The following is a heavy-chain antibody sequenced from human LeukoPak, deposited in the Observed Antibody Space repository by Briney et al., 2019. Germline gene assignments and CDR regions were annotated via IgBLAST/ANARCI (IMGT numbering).Heavy chain of an antibody. CDR2: ITSSSSYI. Sequence: PGGSLRLSCAASGFTFTSYNMNWVRQAPGKGLEWVSSITSSSSYIYYADSVKGRFTISRDNAKNSLYLQMDSLRVEDTAVYYCARDPYSGNYGAYYYYYMDVWGKGTTVTVSS. CDR1: GFTFTSYN. D-gene: IGHD1-26*01. CDR3: ARDPYSGNYGAYYYYYMDV. V-gene: IGHV3-21*06. J-gene: IGHJ6*03.